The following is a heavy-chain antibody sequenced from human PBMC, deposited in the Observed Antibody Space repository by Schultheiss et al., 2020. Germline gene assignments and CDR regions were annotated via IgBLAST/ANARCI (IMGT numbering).Heavy chain of an antibody. D-gene: IGHD3-10*01. J-gene: IGHJ4*02. CDR2: ISWNSGSI. Sequence: GGSLRLSCAASGFTFDDYAMHWVRQAPGKGLEWVSGISWNSGSIGYADSVKGRFTISRDNAKNSLYLQMNSLRADDTAVYYCARGRVARYYGSGSPFDYWGQGNLGTVSS. CDR1: GFTFDDYA. CDR3: ARGRVARYYGSGSPFDY. V-gene: IGHV3-9*01.